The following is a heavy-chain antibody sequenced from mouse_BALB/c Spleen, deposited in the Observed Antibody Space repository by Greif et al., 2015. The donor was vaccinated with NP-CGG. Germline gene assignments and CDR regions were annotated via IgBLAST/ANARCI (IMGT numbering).Heavy chain of an antibody. Sequence: EVMLVESGGGLVKPGGSLKLSCAASGFTFSSYAMSWVRQTPEKRLEWVASISSGGSTYYPDSVKGRFTISRDNARNILYLQMSSLRSEDTAMYYCARGGYGNFDYWGQGTTLTVSS. V-gene: IGHV5-6-5*01. CDR3: ARGGYGNFDY. J-gene: IGHJ2*01. CDR1: GFTFSSYA. CDR2: ISSGGST. D-gene: IGHD1-1*01.